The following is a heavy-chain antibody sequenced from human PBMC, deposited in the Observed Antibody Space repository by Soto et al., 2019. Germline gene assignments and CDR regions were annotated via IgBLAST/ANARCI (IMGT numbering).Heavy chain of an antibody. Sequence: QVQLQQSGPGLVKPSETVSLTCTVSSGPSSSHNWGWIRQSPGRGLEWIGYVYNTGGTSYNPSLKSRVTISADTSANHISLTLSSVTAADTAIYYCVRQGIGNLHGLVDVWGQGTTVSVSS. CDR2: VYNTGGT. CDR1: SGPSSSHN. J-gene: IGHJ6*02. V-gene: IGHV4-59*08. CDR3: VRQGIGNLHGLVDV. D-gene: IGHD1-1*01.